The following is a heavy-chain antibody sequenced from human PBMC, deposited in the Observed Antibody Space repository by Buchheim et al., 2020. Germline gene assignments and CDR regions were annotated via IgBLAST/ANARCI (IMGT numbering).Heavy chain of an antibody. V-gene: IGHV3-48*03. CDR3: ARERLGSGWPFDS. Sequence: EVQLVESGGGLVQPGGSLRLSCATSGFSFSDYDMNWVRQPPGKGLEWVSYISSRGSTIFYEDSVKGRFTISRNNARNSLYLQMNSLRAEDTAIYYCARERLGSGWPFDSWGQGTL. CDR2: ISSRGSTI. J-gene: IGHJ4*02. D-gene: IGHD6-19*01. CDR1: GFSFSDYD.